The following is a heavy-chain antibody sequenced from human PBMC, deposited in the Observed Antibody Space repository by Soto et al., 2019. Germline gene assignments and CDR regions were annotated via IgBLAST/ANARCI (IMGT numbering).Heavy chain of an antibody. CDR3: ARENRYSNTWTTYDY. D-gene: IGHD6-13*01. CDR1: CGSIRSYY. Sequence: SDTLSLTCSVSCGSIRSYYRSWIRQPPGRGLEWMGYIYYTGSTKYNPSFKSRVTISLDTSKNQFSLKLSSGTAADTAVYYCARENRYSNTWTTYDYWGQGTLVNVSS. J-gene: IGHJ4*02. CDR2: IYYTGST. V-gene: IGHV4-59*01.